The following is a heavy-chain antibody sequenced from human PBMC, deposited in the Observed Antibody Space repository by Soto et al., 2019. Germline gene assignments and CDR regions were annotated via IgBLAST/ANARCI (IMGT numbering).Heavy chain of an antibody. V-gene: IGHV2-26*01. CDR3: ARVSIAVIYGMDV. Sequence: QVTLKESGPVLVKPTETLTLTCTVSGFSLSNARMGVSWIRQPPGKALEWLAHIFSNDEKSYSTSLKSRLTISKDTSKSQVVLTMTNMDPLDTATYYCARVSIAVIYGMDVWGQGTTVTVSS. CDR2: IFSNDEK. D-gene: IGHD6-19*01. J-gene: IGHJ6*02. CDR1: GFSLSNARMG.